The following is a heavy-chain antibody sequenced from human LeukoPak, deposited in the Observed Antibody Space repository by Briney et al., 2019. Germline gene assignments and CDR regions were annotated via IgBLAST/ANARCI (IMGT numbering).Heavy chain of an antibody. J-gene: IGHJ6*03. CDR2: ISAYNGNT. D-gene: IGHD3-10*01. CDR1: GYTFTSWG. CDR3: ARDRTYYYGSGSYPPDYYMDV. Sequence: ASVKVSCKASGYTFTSWGISWVRQAPGQGVEWMGWISAYNGNTNYAQKLQGRVTMTTDTSTSTAYMELRSLRSDDTAVYYCARDRTYYYGSGSYPPDYYMDVWGKGTTVTVSS. V-gene: IGHV1-18*01.